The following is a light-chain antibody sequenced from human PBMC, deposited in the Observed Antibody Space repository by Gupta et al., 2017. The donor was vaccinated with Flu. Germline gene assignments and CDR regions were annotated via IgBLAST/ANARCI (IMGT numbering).Light chain of an antibody. V-gene: IGLV1-40*01. Sequence: QSVLTQPPSVSGAPGQRVTISCTGSSSNIGAGYDVHWYQLLPGAAHKLRIYGNSNRPSGVPGRFSASKSGTSASLAIAGRKAEEEADYYGQSDDSIRSVVFGGGTKLTVL. CDR1: SSNIGAGYD. J-gene: IGLJ2*01. CDR3: QSDDSIRSVV. CDR2: GNS.